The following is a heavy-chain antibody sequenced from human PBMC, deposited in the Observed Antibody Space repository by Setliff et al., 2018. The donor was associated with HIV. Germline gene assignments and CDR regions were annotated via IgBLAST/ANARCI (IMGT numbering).Heavy chain of an antibody. D-gene: IGHD1-26*01. Sequence: SETLSLTCAVSGYSISSSGYYWGWIRQPPGKGLEWIGSIYHSGSTYYNPSLKSRVTISLDTSKNQFSLRLNSVTAADTAVYYCARRNVVGAIQGFYYYTLDVWGQGTTVTVSS. CDR1: GYSISSSGYY. J-gene: IGHJ6*02. CDR2: IYHSGST. V-gene: IGHV4-38-2*01. CDR3: ARRNVVGAIQGFYYYTLDV.